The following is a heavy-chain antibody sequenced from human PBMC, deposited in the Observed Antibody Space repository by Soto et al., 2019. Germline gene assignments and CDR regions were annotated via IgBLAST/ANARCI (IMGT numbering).Heavy chain of an antibody. V-gene: IGHV3-53*01. CDR3: ARGIPRGYSYGSYYFDY. D-gene: IGHD5-18*01. CDR2: IYSGGRT. Sequence: GGSLRLSXAASGFTVSSNYMTWVRQAPGKGLEWVSVIYSGGRTYYADSVKGRFTISRDNSKNTLYLQMNSLRAEDTAVYYCARGIPRGYSYGSYYFDYWGQGTLVTVSS. J-gene: IGHJ4*02. CDR1: GFTVSSNY.